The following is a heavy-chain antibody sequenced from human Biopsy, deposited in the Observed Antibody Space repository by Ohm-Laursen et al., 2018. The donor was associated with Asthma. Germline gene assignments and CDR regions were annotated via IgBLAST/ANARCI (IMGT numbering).Heavy chain of an antibody. V-gene: IGHV3-9*01. CDR3: AKGEWELLKANFDY. D-gene: IGHD1-26*01. CDR2: ISWNSGSI. J-gene: IGHJ4*02. CDR1: GFTFDDYA. Sequence: SLRLSCAASGFTFDDYAMHWVRQAPGKGLEWVSGISWNSGSIGYADSVKGRFTISRDNAKNSLYLQMNSLRAEDTALYYCAKGEWELLKANFDYWGQGTLVTVSS.